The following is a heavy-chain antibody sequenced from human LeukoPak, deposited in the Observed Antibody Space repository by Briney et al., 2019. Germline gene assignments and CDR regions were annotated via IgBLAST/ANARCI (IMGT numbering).Heavy chain of an antibody. J-gene: IGHJ4*02. Sequence: GGSLRLSCAASGFTFSSYAMSWVRQAPGKGLEWVSAISGSGGSTYYADSVKGRFTISRDNSKNTLYLQMNSLRAEDTAVYYCAKDGEIAAAGVTYFDYWGQGTLVTVSS. D-gene: IGHD6-13*01. CDR1: GFTFSSYA. CDR2: ISGSGGST. V-gene: IGHV3-23*01. CDR3: AKDGEIAAAGVTYFDY.